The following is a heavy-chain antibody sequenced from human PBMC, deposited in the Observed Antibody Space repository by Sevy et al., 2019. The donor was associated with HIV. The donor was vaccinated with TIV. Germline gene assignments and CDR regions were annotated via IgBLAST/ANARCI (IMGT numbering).Heavy chain of an antibody. CDR2: ISGSGGST. V-gene: IGHV3-23*01. J-gene: IGHJ4*02. CDR3: AKEGELLRGSSYYFDY. CDR1: GFTFSSYA. Sequence: GSLRLSCAASGFTFSSYAMSWVRQAPGKGLEWVSTISGSGGSTYYAASVKGRFTISRDNSKNTLYLQVNSLRAEDTAVYYCAKEGELLRGSSYYFDYWGQGTLVTVSS. D-gene: IGHD1-26*01.